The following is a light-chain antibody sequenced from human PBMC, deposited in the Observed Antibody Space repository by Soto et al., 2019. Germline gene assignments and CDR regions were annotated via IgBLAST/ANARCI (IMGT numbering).Light chain of an antibody. J-gene: IGKJ5*01. CDR3: QQFNSYPIT. Sequence: AIQLPPSPSSLSASVGDRVPITCRASQGISRALAWYQQKPGKAPKLLIYDASSLESGVPSRFRGSGSGTDFTLTISSLQPEDVAAYYFQQFNSYPITFGQGTRLEIK. CDR1: QGISRA. V-gene: IGKV1-13*02. CDR2: DAS.